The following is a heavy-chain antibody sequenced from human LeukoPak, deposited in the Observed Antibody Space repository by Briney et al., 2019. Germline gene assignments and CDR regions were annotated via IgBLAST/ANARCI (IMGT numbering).Heavy chain of an antibody. V-gene: IGHV3-15*01. CDR3: TAIREYCDSAGCYSPYFYYYMDV. CDR1: GFTFGNAW. CDR2: IKTKQDGGTT. D-gene: IGHD2-15*01. J-gene: IGHJ6*03. Sequence: TGGSLRLSCAASGFTFGNAWMNWVRQAPGKGLEWVGRIKTKQDGGTTDYATPVKGRFTISRDDSRNTLYLQMNSLRTGDTAIYYCTAIREYCDSAGCYSPYFYYYMDVWGKGTTVAVSS.